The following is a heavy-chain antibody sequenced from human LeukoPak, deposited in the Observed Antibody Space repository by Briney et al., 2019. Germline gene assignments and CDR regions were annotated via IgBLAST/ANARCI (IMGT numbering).Heavy chain of an antibody. V-gene: IGHV3-9*01. J-gene: IGHJ2*01. CDR1: GFTFSSYA. CDR3: AKISSGWTGYFNL. CDR2: ISWNSGSI. D-gene: IGHD6-19*01. Sequence: QSGGSLRLSCAASGFTFSSYAMHWVRQAPGKGLEWVSGISWNSGSIGYADSVKGRFTISRDNAKNSLYLQMNSLRAEDTALYYCAKISSGWTGYFNLWGRGTLVTVSS.